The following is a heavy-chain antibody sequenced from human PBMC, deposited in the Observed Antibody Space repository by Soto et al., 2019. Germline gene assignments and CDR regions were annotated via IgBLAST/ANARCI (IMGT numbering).Heavy chain of an antibody. CDR2: IIPMLDSA. Sequence: VQLVQSGAEVKKPGSSVKVACKASGGTFENYAITWVRQAPGQGQEWMAGIIPMLDSANYAEKFQARVTIPADEFTSTAYVEVGSLRAEDTAVYYCPSTYHYDSCGKTYFYYGIAVWGQGATVTFSS. J-gene: IGHJ6*01. CDR3: PSTYHYDSCGKTYFYYGIAV. CDR1: GGTFENYA. V-gene: IGHV1-69*12. D-gene: IGHD3-22*01.